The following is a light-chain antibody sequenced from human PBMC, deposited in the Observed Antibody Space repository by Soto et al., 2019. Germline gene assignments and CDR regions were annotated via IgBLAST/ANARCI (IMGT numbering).Light chain of an antibody. V-gene: IGLV2-23*02. CDR2: EVS. CDR3: CSYAGSSTFVV. Sequence: QSALTHPASVSGSPGQSITISCTGTSSDDGSYNLVSWYQQHPGKAPKLMIYEVSKRPSGVSNRFSGSKSGNTASLTISGLQAEDEADYYCCSYAGSSTFVVFGGGTKLTVL. J-gene: IGLJ2*01. CDR1: SSDDGSYNL.